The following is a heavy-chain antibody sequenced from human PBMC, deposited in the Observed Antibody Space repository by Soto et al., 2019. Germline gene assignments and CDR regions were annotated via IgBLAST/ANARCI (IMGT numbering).Heavy chain of an antibody. CDR3: ARERPITTYNTFWYSDY. Sequence: QVQLVESGGDLVKPGGSLRLSCAASGFPFSDYFMSWIRQAPGKGLEWVSYIGSSGTTVFYADSVKGRFTISRDNAKNALYLQMNSLRVEETAVYYCARERPITTYNTFWYSDYWGQGTLVTVSS. J-gene: IGHJ4*02. CDR2: IGSSGTTV. V-gene: IGHV3-11*01. D-gene: IGHD3-22*01. CDR1: GFPFSDYF.